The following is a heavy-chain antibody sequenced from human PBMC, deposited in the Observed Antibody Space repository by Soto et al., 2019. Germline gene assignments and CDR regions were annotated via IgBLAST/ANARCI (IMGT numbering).Heavy chain of an antibody. CDR1: GYTFTSYD. CDR3: ARNIAAAGTVAFDI. CDR2: MNPNSGNT. D-gene: IGHD6-13*01. J-gene: IGHJ3*02. V-gene: IGHV1-8*01. Sequence: ASVKVSCKASGYTFTSYDINWVRQATGQGLEWMGWMNPNSGNTGYAQKFQGRVTMTRNTSISTAYMELSSLRSEDTAVYYCARNIAAAGTVAFDIWGQGTMVTVSS.